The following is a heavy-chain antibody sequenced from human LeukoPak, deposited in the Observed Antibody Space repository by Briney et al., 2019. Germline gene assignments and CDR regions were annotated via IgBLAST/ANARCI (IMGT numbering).Heavy chain of an antibody. D-gene: IGHD3-22*01. CDR2: ITSAGENT. Sequence: GGSLRLSCAASEFTFSIYAMSWVRQAPGKGLEWVSSITSAGENTFYTGSVKGRFTVSRDNSRNTLYLQMNSLRAEDTAIYYCAKDRPNYYGSNGHYYRRDGDYWGQGTLVTVSS. J-gene: IGHJ4*02. V-gene: IGHV3-23*01. CDR1: EFTFSIYA. CDR3: AKDRPNYYGSNGHYYRRDGDY.